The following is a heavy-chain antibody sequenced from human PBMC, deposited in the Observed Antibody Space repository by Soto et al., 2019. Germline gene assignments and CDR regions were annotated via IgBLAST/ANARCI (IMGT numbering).Heavy chain of an antibody. CDR2: ISYYGSNK. Sequence: GGSHRVSSRAAECKCVGYGRHWVRQKPGKGLEWVAVISYYGSNKYYADSVKGRFTISRDNSKNTLYLQMNSLRAEDTAVYYCAKDSHSSGWSDYYYGMDVWGQGTTVTVSS. J-gene: IGHJ6*02. CDR3: AKDSHSSGWSDYYYGMDV. D-gene: IGHD6-19*01. CDR1: ECKCVGYG. V-gene: IGHV3-30*18.